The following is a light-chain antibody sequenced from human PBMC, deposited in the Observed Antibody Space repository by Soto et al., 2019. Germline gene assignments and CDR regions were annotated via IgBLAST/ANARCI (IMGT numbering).Light chain of an antibody. V-gene: IGLV2-14*01. J-gene: IGLJ3*02. CDR2: EVS. CDR1: SSDVGGYNY. CDR3: FSYTTSSTLL. Sequence: QSALTQPASGSGSPGQSITISCTGTSSDVGGYNYVSWYQQHPAKAPKLMIYEVSNRPSGVSHRFSGSKSGNTASLTISGLQAEDEADYYCFSYTTSSTLLFGGGTKLTVL.